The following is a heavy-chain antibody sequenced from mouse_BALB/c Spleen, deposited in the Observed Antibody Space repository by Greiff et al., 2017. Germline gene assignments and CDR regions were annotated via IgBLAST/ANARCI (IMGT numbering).Heavy chain of an antibody. V-gene: IGHV5-17*02. CDR3: AREGNYAMDY. Sequence: EVKLMESGGGLVQPGGSRKLSCAASGFTFSSFGMHWVRQAPEKGLEWVAYISSGSSTIYYADTVKGRFTISRDNPKNTLFLQMTSLRSEDTAMYYCAREGNYAMDYWGQGTSVTVSS. CDR2: ISSGSSTI. J-gene: IGHJ4*01. CDR1: GFTFSSFG.